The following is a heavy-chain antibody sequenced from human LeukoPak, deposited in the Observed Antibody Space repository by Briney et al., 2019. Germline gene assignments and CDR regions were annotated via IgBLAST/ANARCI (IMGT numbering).Heavy chain of an antibody. CDR3: ARESVAAGTFYFDY. CDR2: IYYSGST. Sequence: SETLSLTCTVSGGSISSYYWSWIRQPPGKGLEWIGYIYYSGSTNYNPSLKSRVTISVDTSKNQFSLKLSSVTAADTAVYYCARESVAAGTFYFDYWGQGTLVTVSS. V-gene: IGHV4-59*01. D-gene: IGHD6-13*01. J-gene: IGHJ4*02. CDR1: GGSISSYY.